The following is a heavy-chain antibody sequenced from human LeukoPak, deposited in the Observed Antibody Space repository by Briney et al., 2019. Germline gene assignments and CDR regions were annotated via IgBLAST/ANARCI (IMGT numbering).Heavy chain of an antibody. Sequence: PSETLSPTCTVSGGSISSSSYYWGWIRQPPGKGLEWIGSIYYSGSTYYNPSLKSRVTISVDTSKNQFSLKLSSVTAADTAVYYCARIPATGIGRFDYWGQGTLVTVSS. D-gene: IGHD6-13*01. V-gene: IGHV4-39*07. CDR2: IYYSGST. CDR1: GGSISSSSYY. CDR3: ARIPATGIGRFDY. J-gene: IGHJ4*02.